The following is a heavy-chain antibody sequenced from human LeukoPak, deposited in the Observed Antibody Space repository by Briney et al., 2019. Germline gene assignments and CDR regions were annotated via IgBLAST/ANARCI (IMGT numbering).Heavy chain of an antibody. Sequence: PSETLSLTCAVYGGSFSGYYWSWIRQPPGKGLEWIGEINHSGSTNYNPSLKSRVTISVDTSKNQFSLKLSSATAADTAVYYCARGRQLWFKYYFDYWGQGTLVTVSS. J-gene: IGHJ4*02. CDR2: INHSGST. CDR1: GGSFSGYY. CDR3: ARGRQLWFKYYFDY. D-gene: IGHD5-18*01. V-gene: IGHV4-34*01.